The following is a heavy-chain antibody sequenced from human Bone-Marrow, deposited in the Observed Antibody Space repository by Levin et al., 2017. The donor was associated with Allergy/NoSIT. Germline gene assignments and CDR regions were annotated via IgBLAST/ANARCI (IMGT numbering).Heavy chain of an antibody. V-gene: IGHV4-4*02. D-gene: IGHD3-3*01. CDR1: GGSISSSNW. CDR2: IYQGEST. J-gene: IGHJ5*02. CDR3: ARDNSAFWCAYPVLTS. Sequence: SETLSLTCAVSGGSISSSNWLSWVRQPPGKGLEWIGEIYQGESTKYNPSLKSRVTISVDKSKNQFSLKLSSVTAADTAVYYCARDNSAFWCAYPVLTSWGQGTLVTVSS.